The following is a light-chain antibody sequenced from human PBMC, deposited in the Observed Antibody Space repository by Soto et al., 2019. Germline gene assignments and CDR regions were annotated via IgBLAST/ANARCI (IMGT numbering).Light chain of an antibody. Sequence: QPVLTQPPSASGTPGQRVTISCSGSSSNLGSNSVNWYQQVPGTAPKLLIYSTNERPSGVPDRFSGSKSDTSASLAISGLQSEDEADYYCAAWDDSLKGEVVFGGGTKLTVL. V-gene: IGLV1-44*01. J-gene: IGLJ2*01. CDR3: AAWDDSLKGEVV. CDR2: STN. CDR1: SSNLGSNS.